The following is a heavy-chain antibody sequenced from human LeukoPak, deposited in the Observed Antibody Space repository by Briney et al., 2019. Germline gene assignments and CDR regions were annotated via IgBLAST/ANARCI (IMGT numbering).Heavy chain of an antibody. CDR1: GFTFSSYG. CDR2: ISYDGSNK. J-gene: IGHJ3*02. D-gene: IGHD6-19*01. V-gene: IGHV3-30*18. CDR3: AKDSGYSSGWQLFDAFDI. Sequence: GGSLRLSCAASGFTFSSYGMHWVRQAPGKGLEWVAVISYDGSNKYYADPVKGRFTISRDNSKNTLYLQMNSLRAEDTAVYYCAKDSGYSSGWQLFDAFDIWGQGTMVTVSS.